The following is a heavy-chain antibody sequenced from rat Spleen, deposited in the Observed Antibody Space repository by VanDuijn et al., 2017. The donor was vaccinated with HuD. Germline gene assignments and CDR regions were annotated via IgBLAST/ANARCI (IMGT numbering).Heavy chain of an antibody. Sequence: EVQLVESGGGLEQPGRSLKLSCAASGFTFSDYNMAWVRQAPGKGLEWVASITNAAGKVHYPDSVKGRFTISRDTAQNTLYLQMNSPTSEDTATYYCTGGGYFRYWGQGVMVTVSS. D-gene: IGHD2-5*01. CDR2: ITNAAGKV. J-gene: IGHJ2*01. CDR3: TGGGYFRY. V-gene: IGHV5-25*01. CDR1: GFTFSDYN.